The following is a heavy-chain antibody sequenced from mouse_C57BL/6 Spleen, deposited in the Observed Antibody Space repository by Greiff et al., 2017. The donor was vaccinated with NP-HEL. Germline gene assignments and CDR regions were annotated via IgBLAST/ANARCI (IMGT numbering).Heavy chain of an antibody. V-gene: IGHV1-64*01. CDR1: GYTFTSYW. CDR3: ARGDGYYPYYYAMDY. D-gene: IGHD2-3*01. Sequence: QVQLKESGAELVKPGASVKLSCKASGYTFTSYWMHWVKQRPGQGLEWIGMIHPNSGSTNYNEKFKSKATLTVDKSSSTAYMQLSSLTSEDSAVYYCARGDGYYPYYYAMDYWGQGTSVTVSS. CDR2: IHPNSGST. J-gene: IGHJ4*01.